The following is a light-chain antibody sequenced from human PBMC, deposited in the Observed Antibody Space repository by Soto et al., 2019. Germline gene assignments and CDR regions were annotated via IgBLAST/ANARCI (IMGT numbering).Light chain of an antibody. CDR2: SHD. Sequence: QSAVTQPPSASQTPGQRVTISCSGSRSNVGRNSVSWYQHVPGTAPKLLIYSHDQRPSGVPDRISASRSGTAASLAISGLRSDDEADYYCAAWDDSLSAVVFGGGTKLTVL. V-gene: IGLV1-47*02. CDR3: AAWDDSLSAVV. J-gene: IGLJ2*01. CDR1: RSNVGRNS.